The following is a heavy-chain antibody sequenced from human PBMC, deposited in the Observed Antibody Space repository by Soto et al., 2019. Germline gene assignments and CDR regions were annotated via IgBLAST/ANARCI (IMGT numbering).Heavy chain of an antibody. CDR3: ARHRIDDAFDI. CDR2: IYYSGST. D-gene: IGHD2-21*01. Sequence: SETLSLTCTVSGGSISSYYWSWIRQPPGKGLEWIGYIYYSGSTNYNPSLKSRVTISVDTSKNQFSLKLSSVTAADTAVYYCARHRIDDAFDIWGQGTMVTVSS. J-gene: IGHJ3*02. CDR1: GGSISSYY. V-gene: IGHV4-59*08.